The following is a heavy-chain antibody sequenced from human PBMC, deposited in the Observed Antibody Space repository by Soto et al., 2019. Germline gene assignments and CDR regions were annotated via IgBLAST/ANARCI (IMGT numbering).Heavy chain of an antibody. V-gene: IGHV3-23*01. D-gene: IGHD5-12*01. Sequence: DVQLLESGGGLVQPGGSLRLSCAASGFSFSSYAMVWVRQAPGKGLEWVAVISARGGRSYLADSVKGRFTLSRDNSKNVLSLEMNSLRAEDTAIYFCAKGSIEYSASVDNWGQGTLVVVSS. CDR3: AKGSIEYSASVDN. CDR1: GFSFSSYA. J-gene: IGHJ4*02. CDR2: ISARGGRS.